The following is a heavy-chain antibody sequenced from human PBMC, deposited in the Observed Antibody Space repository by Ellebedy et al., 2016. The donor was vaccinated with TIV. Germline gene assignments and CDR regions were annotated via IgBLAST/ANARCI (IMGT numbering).Heavy chain of an antibody. CDR3: TTAVSNYGLDV. J-gene: IGHJ6*02. V-gene: IGHV3-15*01. Sequence: GESLKISCAASGFTFSNAWMTWVRHAPGKGLEWVGRIKSKLEGQNPDYAAPVKGRFTIPRDHSKDTLYLQMNSLRTEDTAVYYCTTAVSNYGLDVWGQGTTVTVSS. CDR2: IKSKLEGQNP. CDR1: GFTFSNAW. D-gene: IGHD4-17*01.